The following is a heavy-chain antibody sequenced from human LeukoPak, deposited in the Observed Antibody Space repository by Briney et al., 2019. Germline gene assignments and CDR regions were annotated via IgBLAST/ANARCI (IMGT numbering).Heavy chain of an antibody. CDR2: IYYSGST. D-gene: IGHD2-2*01. CDR3: VRLGVVGIDQNWFDP. CDR1: GGSISSYY. J-gene: IGHJ5*02. V-gene: IGHV4-59*12. Sequence: SETLSLTCTVSGGSISSYYWSWIRQPPGKGLEWIGNIYYSGSTNYNPSLKSRVTISVDTSKNQFSLKLSSVTAADTAVYYCVRLGVVGIDQNWFDPWGRGTLVTVSS.